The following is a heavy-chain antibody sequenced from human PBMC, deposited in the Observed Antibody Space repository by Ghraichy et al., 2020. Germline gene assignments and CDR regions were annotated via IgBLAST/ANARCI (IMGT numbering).Heavy chain of an antibody. D-gene: IGHD2-2*01. CDR2: INAGNGNT. V-gene: IGHV1-3*01. Sequence: ASVKVSCKASGYTFTSYAMHWVRQAPGQRLEWMGWINAGNGNTKYSQKFQGRVTITRDTSASTAYMELSSLRSEDTAVYYCARDRSVVVVPAASYNWFDPWGQGTLVTVSS. CDR3: ARDRSVVVVPAASYNWFDP. J-gene: IGHJ5*02. CDR1: GYTFTSYA.